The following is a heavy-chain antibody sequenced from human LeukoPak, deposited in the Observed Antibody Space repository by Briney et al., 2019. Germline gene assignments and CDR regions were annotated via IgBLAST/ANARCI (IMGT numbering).Heavy chain of an antibody. CDR2: ISGGGGNT. D-gene: IGHD3-22*01. J-gene: IGHJ4*02. CDR1: GFTFSTYA. Sequence: PGGSLRLSCAASGFTFSTYAMGWVPQAPGKGRGWVSGISGGGGNTFYADSVKGRFTISRDNSKNTLYLQMNSLRAEDTVVYYWAKDRANYSDSSVYYLVRSYDYWGQGTLVTVSS. V-gene: IGHV3-23*01. CDR3: AKDRANYSDSSVYYLVRSYDY.